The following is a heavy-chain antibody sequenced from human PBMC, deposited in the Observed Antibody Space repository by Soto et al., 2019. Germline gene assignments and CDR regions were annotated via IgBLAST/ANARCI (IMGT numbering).Heavy chain of an antibody. Sequence: PSETLSLTCAVYGGSFSGYYWSWIRQPPGKGLEWIGEINHSGSTNYNPSLKSRVTISVDTSKNQFSLKLSSVTAADTAVYYCARRAVGVGATVWGQGTLVTVSS. CDR3: ARRAVGVGATV. CDR2: INHSGST. CDR1: GGSFSGYY. D-gene: IGHD1-26*01. V-gene: IGHV4-34*01. J-gene: IGHJ4*02.